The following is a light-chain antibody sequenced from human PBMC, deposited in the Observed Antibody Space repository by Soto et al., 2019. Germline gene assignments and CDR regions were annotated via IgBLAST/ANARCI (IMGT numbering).Light chain of an antibody. CDR3: QQYDHLPLT. V-gene: IGKV1-33*01. CDR2: DAS. J-gene: IGKJ1*01. CDR1: QDIANF. Sequence: DIQLTQSPSSLSASLGDRVTITCQASQDIANFLNWYQHKPGPAPKLLIYDASTWATGIPSRFSVTESGADFTFTISRLEPEDIAAYYCQQYDHLPLTFGQGTQLDIK.